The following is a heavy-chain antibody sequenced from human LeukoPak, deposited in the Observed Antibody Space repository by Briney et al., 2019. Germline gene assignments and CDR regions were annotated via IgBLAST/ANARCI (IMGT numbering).Heavy chain of an antibody. D-gene: IGHD6-13*01. Sequence: GSLRLSCATSGFIFSTYALSWVRQAPGKGLEWASSISGSGGSTYHADSVKGRFTISRDGSKNTLYLQMNSLRAEDTAIYYCARVIRAAPGKGYFDYWGQGTLVTVSS. CDR3: ARVIRAAPGKGYFDY. J-gene: IGHJ4*02. V-gene: IGHV3-23*01. CDR1: GFIFSTYA. CDR2: ISGSGGST.